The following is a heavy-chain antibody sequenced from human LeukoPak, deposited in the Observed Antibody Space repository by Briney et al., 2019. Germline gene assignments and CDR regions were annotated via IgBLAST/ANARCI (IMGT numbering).Heavy chain of an antibody. CDR2: IYYSGST. J-gene: IGHJ4*02. V-gene: IGHV4-39*01. CDR1: GGSISSSSYY. CDR3: ARLETYYYDSSGYYFDY. D-gene: IGHD3-22*01. Sequence: SETLSLTCTVSGGSISSSSYYWGWLRQPPGKGLEWIGSIYYSGSTYYNPSLKSRVTISVDTSKNQFSLKLSSVTAADTAVYYCARLETYYYDSSGYYFDYWGQGTLVTVSS.